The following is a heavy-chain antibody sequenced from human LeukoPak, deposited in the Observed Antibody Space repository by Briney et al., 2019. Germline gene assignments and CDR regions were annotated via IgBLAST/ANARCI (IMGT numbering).Heavy chain of an antibody. V-gene: IGHV3-7*01. CDR1: GSTFSSYW. J-gene: IGHJ4*02. CDR2: IKLNGSEK. Sequence: GGSLRLSCAASGSTFSSYWMSGVRQAPGKGLEWVANIKLNGSEKNYVDSVKGRFTISRDNAKNSVYLQMNSLRAEDTAVYYCARGGTATYYFHYWGQGTLVTVSS. CDR3: ARGGTATYYFHY. D-gene: IGHD3-16*01.